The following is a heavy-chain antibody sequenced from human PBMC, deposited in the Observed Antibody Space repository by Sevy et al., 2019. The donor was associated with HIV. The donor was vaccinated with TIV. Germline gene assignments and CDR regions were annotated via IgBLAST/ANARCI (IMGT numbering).Heavy chain of an antibody. CDR1: GFIFSDFY. D-gene: IGHD2-2*01. CDR3: ARDHVVVEPLANYGMDV. V-gene: IGHV3-11*01. CDR2: ISSRGSTI. Sequence: GGSLRLSCAASGFIFSDFYMSWVRQAPGKGLEWISYISSRGSTIYYADSVKGRFTISRDNAKNSLYLQMNSLTAEDTAVYYCARDHVVVEPLANYGMDVWGQGTTVTVPS. J-gene: IGHJ6*02.